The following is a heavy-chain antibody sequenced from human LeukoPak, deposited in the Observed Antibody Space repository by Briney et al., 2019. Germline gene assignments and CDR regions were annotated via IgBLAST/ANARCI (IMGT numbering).Heavy chain of an antibody. CDR2: MNKDGSEK. CDR3: ARNNDMDV. J-gene: IGHJ6*02. D-gene: IGHD1/OR15-1a*01. Sequence: PGSSLRLSCAASGFISSNHWMTWVRQAPGKGPEWVANMNKDGSEKYYVDSVEGRLTISRDTAKNSLYLQMNNLRAEDTALYYCARNNDMDVWGQGTTVIVSS. V-gene: IGHV3-7*03. CDR1: GFISSNHW.